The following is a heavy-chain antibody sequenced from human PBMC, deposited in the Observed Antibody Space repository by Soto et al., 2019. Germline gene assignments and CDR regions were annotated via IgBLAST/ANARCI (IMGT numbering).Heavy chain of an antibody. J-gene: IGHJ3*01. Sequence: QLTLKESGPTLVKPPQTLTLTCTFSGFSLSTSGVGVGWIRQPPGKALECLALIYWTDDKHYSPSLKSRLTSAKDTSINQVVLTMTNMDPVDTATYYCAYRSFANDAFDVLGQETMVTFAS. CDR2: IYWTDDK. CDR3: AYRSFANDAFDV. CDR1: GFSLSTSGVG. V-gene: IGHV2-5*01. D-gene: IGHD3-3*01.